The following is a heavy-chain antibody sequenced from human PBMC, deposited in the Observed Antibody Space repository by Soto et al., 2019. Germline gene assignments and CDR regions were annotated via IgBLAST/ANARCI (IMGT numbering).Heavy chain of an antibody. CDR1: GYTFTSYY. Sequence: QVQLVQSGAEVKKPGASVKVSCKASGYTFTSYYMHWVRQAPGQGLEWMGIINPSGGSTSYAQKFQGRVTMTRDTSTSTVYMELSSLRSEDTAVDYCARVDYIYNWFDPWGQGTLVTVSS. CDR2: INPSGGST. V-gene: IGHV1-46*01. D-gene: IGHD3-9*01. CDR3: ARVDYIYNWFDP. J-gene: IGHJ5*02.